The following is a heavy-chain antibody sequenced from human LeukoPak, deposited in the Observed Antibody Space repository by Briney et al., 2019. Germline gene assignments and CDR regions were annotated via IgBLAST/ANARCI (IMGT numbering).Heavy chain of an antibody. Sequence: GGSLRLSCAASGFTFSSYAMHWVRQAPSKGLEWVAVISYDGSNKYYADSVKGRFTISRDNSKNTLYLQMNSLRAEDTAVYYCARDPPGGGYYFDYWGQGTLVTVSS. D-gene: IGHD1-1*01. CDR1: GFTFSSYA. V-gene: IGHV3-30-3*01. CDR3: ARDPPGGGYYFDY. J-gene: IGHJ4*02. CDR2: ISYDGSNK.